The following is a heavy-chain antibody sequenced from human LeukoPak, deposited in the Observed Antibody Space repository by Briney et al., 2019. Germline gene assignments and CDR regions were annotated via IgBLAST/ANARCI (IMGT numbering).Heavy chain of an antibody. CDR3: ARGYATYSSGWP. D-gene: IGHD6-19*01. CDR2: IYYSGST. CDR1: GGSINSRIYY. J-gene: IGHJ5*02. Sequence: PSETLSLTCTVSGGSINSRIYYWGWIRQPPGKGLEWIGSIYYSGSTYYNPSLKSRVTISVDTSRNQFSLKLSSVTAADTAVYYCARGYATYSSGWPWGQGTLVTVSS. V-gene: IGHV4-39*07.